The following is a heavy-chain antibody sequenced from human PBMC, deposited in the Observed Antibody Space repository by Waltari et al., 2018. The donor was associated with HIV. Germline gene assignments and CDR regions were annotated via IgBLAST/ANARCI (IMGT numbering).Heavy chain of an antibody. CDR1: GYTFTGYY. J-gene: IGHJ4*02. Sequence: QVQLLQSGAEVKKPGASVTVSCKASGYTFTGYYMTCVRQAPGPGLEWMGWINPNSGGTNYAQKFQGRVTMTRDTSISTAYMELSRLRSDDTAVYYCARALYGGGSYYRAIDYWGQGTLVTVSS. CDR2: INPNSGGT. D-gene: IGHD1-26*01. V-gene: IGHV1-2*02. CDR3: ARALYGGGSYYRAIDY.